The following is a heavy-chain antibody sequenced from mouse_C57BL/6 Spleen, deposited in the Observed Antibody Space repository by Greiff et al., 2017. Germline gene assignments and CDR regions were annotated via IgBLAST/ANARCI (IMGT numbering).Heavy chain of an antibody. D-gene: IGHD1-1*01. Sequence: VQLQQSGPELVKPGASVKLSCKASGYAFSSSWMNWVKQRPGKGLEWIGRIYPGDGDTNYNGKFKGKATLTADKSSSTAYMQLSSLTSEDSAVYFCARSPYCGSSYYAMDYWGQGTSVTVSS. V-gene: IGHV1-82*01. CDR2: IYPGDGDT. CDR1: GYAFSSSW. CDR3: ARSPYCGSSYYAMDY. J-gene: IGHJ4*01.